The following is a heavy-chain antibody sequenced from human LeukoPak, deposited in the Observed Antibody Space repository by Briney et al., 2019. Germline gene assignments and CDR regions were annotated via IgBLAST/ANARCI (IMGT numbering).Heavy chain of an antibody. CDR2: IYYSGST. J-gene: IGHJ4*02. CDR1: GGSISSYY. CDR3: ARDLDSSSWYD. V-gene: IGHV4-59*01. D-gene: IGHD6-13*01. Sequence: SETLSLTCTVSGGSISSYYWSWIRQPPGKGLEWIGYIYYSGSTNYNPSLNSRVTISVGTSKNQFSLKLSSVTAADTAVYYCARDLDSSSWYDWGQGTLVTVSS.